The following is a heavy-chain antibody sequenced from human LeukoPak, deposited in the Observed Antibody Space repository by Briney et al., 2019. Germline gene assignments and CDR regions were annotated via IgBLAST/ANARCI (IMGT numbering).Heavy chain of an antibody. Sequence: PSETLSLTCAVYGGSLSGYYWSWIRQRPGKGLEWIGETSHSGNTDYDPSLKSRVTMSVDTSKNQFSLKLRSVTAADTAVYFCARTNPQLWYGGYYYYMDVWGKGTTVTVSS. CDR1: GGSLSGYY. CDR2: TSHSGNT. V-gene: IGHV4-34*01. CDR3: ARTNPQLWYGGYYYYMDV. D-gene: IGHD3-10*01. J-gene: IGHJ6*03.